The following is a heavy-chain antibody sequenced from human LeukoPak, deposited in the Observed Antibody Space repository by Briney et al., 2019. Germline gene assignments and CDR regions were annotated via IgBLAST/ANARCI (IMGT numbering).Heavy chain of an antibody. V-gene: IGHV3-21*01. J-gene: IGHJ4*02. D-gene: IGHD3-3*01. Sequence: GGSLRLSCAASGFTFSDHFMDWVRQAPGKGLEWVSSISSSSRYTFYVDSVKGRFTISRDNAKNSLYLQMNSLRVEDTAVYYCARDEARGYDFRPQDHWGQGTLVSVSS. CDR2: ISSSSRYT. CDR1: GFTFSDHF. CDR3: ARDEARGYDFRPQDH.